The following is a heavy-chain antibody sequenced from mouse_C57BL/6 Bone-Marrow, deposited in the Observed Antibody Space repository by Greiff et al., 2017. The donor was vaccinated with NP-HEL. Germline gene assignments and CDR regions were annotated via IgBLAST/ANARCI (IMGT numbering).Heavy chain of an antibody. Sequence: VHVKQSGAELVRPGASVKLSCTASGFNIKDDYMHWVKQRPEQGLEWIGWIDPENGDTEYASKFQGKATITADTSSNTAYLQLSSLTSEDTAVYYCTFDGYYVPFAYWGQGTLVTVSA. CDR3: TFDGYYVPFAY. D-gene: IGHD2-3*01. CDR1: GFNIKDDY. CDR2: IDPENGDT. V-gene: IGHV14-4*01. J-gene: IGHJ3*01.